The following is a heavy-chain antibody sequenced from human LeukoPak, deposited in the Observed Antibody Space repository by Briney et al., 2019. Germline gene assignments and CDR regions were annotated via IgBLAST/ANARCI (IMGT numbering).Heavy chain of an antibody. V-gene: IGHV4-61*02. CDR1: GGSISSGSYY. CDR3: ARGTPLYMTSARYYFDY. J-gene: IGHJ4*02. CDR2: IYTSGST. Sequence: SETLSLTCTVSGGSISSGSYYWSWIRQPAGKGLEWIGRIYTSGSTNYNPSLKSRVTISVDTSKNQFSLKLSSVTAADTAVYYCARGTPLYMTSARYYFDYWGQGTLVTVSS. D-gene: IGHD4-11*01.